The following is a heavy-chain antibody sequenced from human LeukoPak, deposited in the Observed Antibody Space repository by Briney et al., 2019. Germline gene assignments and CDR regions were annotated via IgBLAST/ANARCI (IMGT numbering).Heavy chain of an antibody. V-gene: IGHV3-7*03. CDR3: ARDEAGDGGTD. Sequence: GGSLRLSCAASGFTFNNYWMTWVRQAPGKGLEWVANIKPDGSEKYYVDSLKGRFTISRDNAKNSLYLQMNSLRAEDTALYHCARDEAGDGGTDWGQGTLVTVSS. J-gene: IGHJ4*02. CDR1: GFTFNNYW. D-gene: IGHD3-16*01. CDR2: IKPDGSEK.